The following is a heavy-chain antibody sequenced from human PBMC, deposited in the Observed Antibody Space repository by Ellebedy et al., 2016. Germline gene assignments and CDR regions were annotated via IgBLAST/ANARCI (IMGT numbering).Heavy chain of an antibody. CDR1: GFTFSSYS. Sequence: GESLKISCAASGFTFSSYSMNWVRQAPGKGLEWVSYTSSSSSTIYYADSVKGRFTISRDNAKNTLYLQMNSLRAEDTAVYYCERVSYYYDSSGYYMGHGIDYWGQGTLVTVSS. D-gene: IGHD3-22*01. J-gene: IGHJ4*02. V-gene: IGHV3-48*01. CDR3: ERVSYYYDSSGYYMGHGIDY. CDR2: TSSSSSTI.